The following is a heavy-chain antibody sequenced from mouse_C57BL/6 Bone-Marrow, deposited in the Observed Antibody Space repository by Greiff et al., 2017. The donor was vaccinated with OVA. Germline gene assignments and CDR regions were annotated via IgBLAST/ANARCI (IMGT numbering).Heavy chain of an antibody. CDR1: GFSFTSYG. CDR3: VRLVTTGNYYALDY. D-gene: IGHD2-5*01. V-gene: IGHV2-2*01. Sequence: QVQLQQSGPGLVQPSQCLSITCTVSGFSFTSYGVHWVRQSPGKGLEWLGVIWRGGSTDEYAAYISRLSISKDNYKSQVSFKMNSRQADDTAIDYCVRLVTTGNYYALDYWGQGTSVTVSS. CDR2: IWRGGST. J-gene: IGHJ4*01.